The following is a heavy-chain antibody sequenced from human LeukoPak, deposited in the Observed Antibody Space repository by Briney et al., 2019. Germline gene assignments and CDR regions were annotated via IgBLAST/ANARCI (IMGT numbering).Heavy chain of an antibody. V-gene: IGHV3-21*01. D-gene: IGHD4-11*01. CDR3: ARDPWGIQELGAYHYMDV. J-gene: IGHJ6*03. Sequence: PGGSLRLSCAASGFTFSSYSMNWVRQAPGKGLEWVSSISSSSSYIYYADSVKGRFTISRDNAKNSLYLQMNSLRAEDTAVYYCARDPWGIQELGAYHYMDVWGKGTTVTVSS. CDR1: GFTFSSYS. CDR2: ISSSSSYI.